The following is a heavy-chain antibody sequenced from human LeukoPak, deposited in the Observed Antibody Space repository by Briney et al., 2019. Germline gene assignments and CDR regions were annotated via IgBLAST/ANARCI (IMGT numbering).Heavy chain of an antibody. J-gene: IGHJ4*02. CDR2: IYYSGST. D-gene: IGHD6-13*01. Sequence: PAETLSLTCTVSGGSFSSSSYYWGWIRQPPGRGLEWIVSIYYSGSTYYNPSLKSRVTISVDTSKNQFSLKLSSVTAADTAVYYCARQGYSSSWYYFDHWGQGTLVTVSS. CDR3: ARQGYSSSWYYFDH. CDR1: GGSFSSSSYY. V-gene: IGHV4-39*01.